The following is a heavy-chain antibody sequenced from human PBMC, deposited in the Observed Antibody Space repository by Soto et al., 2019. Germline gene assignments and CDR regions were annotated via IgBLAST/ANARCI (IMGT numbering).Heavy chain of an antibody. CDR2: ISAYNGNT. J-gene: IGHJ3*02. CDR1: GYTFTSYG. D-gene: IGHD6-19*01. CDR3: ARDPLDSSGWFDAFDI. V-gene: IGHV1-18*01. Sequence: ASVKVSCKASGYTFTSYGISWVRQAPGQGLEWMGWISAYNGNTNYAQKLQGRVTMTTDTSTSTAYMELRSLRSDDTAVYYCARDPLDSSGWFDAFDIWGQGTMVTVSS.